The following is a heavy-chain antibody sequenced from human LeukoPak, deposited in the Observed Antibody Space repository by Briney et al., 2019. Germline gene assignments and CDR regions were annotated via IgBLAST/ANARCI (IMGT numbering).Heavy chain of an antibody. CDR3: ARSTSSEYDIYHFDY. Sequence: PLGSLRLSCAASGFTFSSYGMHWVRQAPGKGLEWVAVIWYDGNNKYYADSVKGRFTISRGNSKNTLYLQMNSLRAEDTAVYYCARSTSSEYDIYHFDYWGQGTLVTVSS. CDR2: IWYDGNNK. J-gene: IGHJ4*02. D-gene: IGHD3-9*01. V-gene: IGHV3-33*01. CDR1: GFTFSSYG.